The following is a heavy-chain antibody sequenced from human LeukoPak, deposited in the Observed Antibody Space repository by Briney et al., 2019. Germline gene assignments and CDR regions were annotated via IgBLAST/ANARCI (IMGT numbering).Heavy chain of an antibody. V-gene: IGHV4-4*07. CDR2: IYTSGST. D-gene: IGHD2-2*01. Sequence: SETLSLTCAVYGGSFSDYYWSWIRQPAGKGLEWIGRIYTSGSTNYNPSLKSRVTMSVDTSKNQFSLKLSSVTAADTAVYYCARDGYCSSTSCQLDYWGQGTLVTVSS. CDR3: ARDGYCSSTSCQLDY. CDR1: GGSFSDYY. J-gene: IGHJ4*02.